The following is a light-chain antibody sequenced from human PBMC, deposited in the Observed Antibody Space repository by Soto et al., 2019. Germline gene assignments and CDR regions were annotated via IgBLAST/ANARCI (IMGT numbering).Light chain of an antibody. Sequence: IVLTQSPATLSLSPGEGATLSCTASQHVTTTYIAWCQQKFGQAPRLLIYGASTRATGTPDRFTGGGFGKDFTLTISRVEPEDFAVYYCQQYDSSFSFGGGTKV. CDR3: QQYDSSFS. CDR2: GAS. J-gene: IGKJ4*01. CDR1: QHVTTTY. V-gene: IGKV3-20*01.